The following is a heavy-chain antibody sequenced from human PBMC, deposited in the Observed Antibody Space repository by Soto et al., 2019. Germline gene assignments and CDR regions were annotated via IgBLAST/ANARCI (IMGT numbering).Heavy chain of an antibody. CDR2: FIPIFGTA. CDR1: GCTFSSYA. V-gene: IGHV1-69*13. Sequence: SVNVSWMASGCTFSSYAISWVRQAPGQGLEWMGGFIPIFGTANYAQKFQGRVTITADESTSTDYMELSSLRSEDTAVYYCARGERTYFDWLAPDYFDYWGQGTLVTVSS. CDR3: ARGERTYFDWLAPDYFDY. J-gene: IGHJ4*02. D-gene: IGHD3-9*01.